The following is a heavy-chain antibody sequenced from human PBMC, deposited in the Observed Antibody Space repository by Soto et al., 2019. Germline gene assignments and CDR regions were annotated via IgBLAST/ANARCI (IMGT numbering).Heavy chain of an antibody. CDR3: ARDGPLGPKASAGKLYYYYGMYV. CDR1: GFSFSSYG. V-gene: IGHV3-33*01. J-gene: IGHJ6*02. CDR2: IWYDGSNK. D-gene: IGHD6-13*01. Sequence: GGSLGLSCAASGFSFSSYGMQWVRQAPGKGLEWVAVIWYDGSNKYYADSVKGRFTISRDNSKNTLYLQMNSLRAEDTAVYYCARDGPLGPKASAGKLYYYYGMYVCGQGTTVTVSS.